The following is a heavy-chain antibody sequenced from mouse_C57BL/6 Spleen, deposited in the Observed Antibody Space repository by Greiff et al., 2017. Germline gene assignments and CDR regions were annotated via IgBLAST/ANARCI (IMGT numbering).Heavy chain of an antibody. D-gene: IGHD2-5*01. V-gene: IGHV5-17*01. J-gene: IGHJ3*01. CDR2: ISSGSSTI. CDR1: GFTFSDYG. CDR3: ARTYYSNYGAWFAD. Sequence: EVQLVESGGGLVKPGGSLKLSCAASGFTFSDYGMHWVRQAPEKGLEWVAYISSGSSTIYYADTVKGRFTISRDNAKNTLFLQMTSLRSEDTAMYYCARTYYSNYGAWFADWGQGTLVTVSA.